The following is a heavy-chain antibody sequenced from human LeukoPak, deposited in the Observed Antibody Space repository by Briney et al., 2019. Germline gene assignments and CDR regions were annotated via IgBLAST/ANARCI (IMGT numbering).Heavy chain of an antibody. CDR1: GFTFSNYG. J-gene: IGHJ6*02. D-gene: IGHD3-3*01. CDR2: ISNDGSNR. CDR3: AKDLSRFYYYGMDV. V-gene: IGHV3-30*18. Sequence: GGSLRLSCAASGFTFSNYGTHWVRQAPDKGLEWVAVISNDGSNRYYADSVKGRFTISRDNSKNTLSLQMNSLRAEDTALYYCAKDLSRFYYYGMDVWGQGTTVTVSS.